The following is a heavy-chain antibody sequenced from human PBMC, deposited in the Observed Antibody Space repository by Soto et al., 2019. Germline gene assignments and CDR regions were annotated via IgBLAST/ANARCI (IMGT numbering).Heavy chain of an antibody. J-gene: IGHJ4*02. CDR1: GFTFNNAR. CDR3: TSNAAAKVGTLSY. Sequence: GGSLRLSCAASGFTFNNARMSLVRQAPGKGLDWVGRIDGGKTDFAAPVEGRFTFSRDDSINTLFLQMNRLKTEDTGVYYCTSNAAAKVGTLSYWGQGTRVTVSS. V-gene: IGHV3-15*01. D-gene: IGHD1-26*01. CDR2: IDGGKT.